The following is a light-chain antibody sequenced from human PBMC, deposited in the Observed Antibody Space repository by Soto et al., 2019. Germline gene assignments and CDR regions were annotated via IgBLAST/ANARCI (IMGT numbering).Light chain of an antibody. V-gene: IGKV1-39*01. J-gene: IGKJ1*01. CDR1: QDVSDF. CDR3: QQSYSTPRT. Sequence: DIHLTQSPSILSASVGDRVTLTCRASQDVSDFLAWYQHAPGRAPNLLIYGGYTLQSGVPSRFSGSGSGTDFTLTISSLQPEDFATYYCQQSYSTPRTFGQGTKVDIK. CDR2: GGY.